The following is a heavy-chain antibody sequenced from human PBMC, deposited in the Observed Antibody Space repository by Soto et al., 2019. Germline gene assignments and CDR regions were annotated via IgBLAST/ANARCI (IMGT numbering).Heavy chain of an antibody. CDR1: GYRFTDYA. CDR3: AREGSSSVFDF. J-gene: IGHJ4*02. CDR2: INTDNGNT. V-gene: IGHV1-3*04. Sequence: QVQLVQSGAEVKKPGASVKVSCKASGYRFTDYAIHWVRQAPGHRLEWMGWINTDNGNTKYSENFQGRVTIIRDPSASTAYMELSSLRSDDTAVYYCAREGSSSVFDFWGQGTLVSVSS. D-gene: IGHD6-6*01.